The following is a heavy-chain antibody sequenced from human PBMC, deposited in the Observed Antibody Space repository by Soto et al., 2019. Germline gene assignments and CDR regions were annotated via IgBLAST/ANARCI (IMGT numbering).Heavy chain of an antibody. V-gene: IGHV1-69*04. CDR1: GGSFSSYT. J-gene: IGHJ4*02. CDR3: ARDPDRGVVRDY. Sequence: GASVKVSCKASGGSFSSYTISWVRQAPGQGLEWMGRIIPILGIANYAQKFQGRVTITADKSTSTAYMELSSLRSEDTAVYYCARDPDRGVVRDYWGQGTLVTVSS. CDR2: IIPILGIA. D-gene: IGHD3-3*01.